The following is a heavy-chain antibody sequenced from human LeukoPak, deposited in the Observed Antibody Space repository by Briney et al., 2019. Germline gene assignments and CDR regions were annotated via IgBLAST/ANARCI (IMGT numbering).Heavy chain of an antibody. CDR3: ARDLVRFPNSPGGNYYMDV. CDR2: IYYSGST. V-gene: IGHV4-39*07. D-gene: IGHD3-3*01. J-gene: IGHJ6*03. CDR1: GGSISSSSYY. Sequence: SETPSLTCTVSGGSISSSSYYWGWIRQPPGKALEWIGSIYYSGSTYYNPSLKSRVTISVDTSKNQFSLKLSSVTAADTAVYYCARDLVRFPNSPGGNYYMDVWGKGTTVTVSS.